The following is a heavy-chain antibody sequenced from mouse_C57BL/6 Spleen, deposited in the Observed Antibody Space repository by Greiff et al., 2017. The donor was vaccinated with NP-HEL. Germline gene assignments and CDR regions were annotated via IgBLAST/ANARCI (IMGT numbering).Heavy chain of an antibody. D-gene: IGHD3-2*02. CDR1: GFSFNTYA. CDR3: VRGGAQALFDY. J-gene: IGHJ2*01. CDR2: IRSKSNNYAT. Sequence: EVQLVESGGGLVQPKGSLKLSCAASGFSFNTYAMNWVRQAPGKGLEWVARIRSKSNNYATYYADSVKDRFTISRDDSESMLYLQMNNLKTEDTAMYYCVRGGAQALFDYWGQGTTLTVSS. V-gene: IGHV10-1*01.